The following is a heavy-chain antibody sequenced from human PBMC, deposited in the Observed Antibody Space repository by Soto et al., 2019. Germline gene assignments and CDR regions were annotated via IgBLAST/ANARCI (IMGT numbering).Heavy chain of an antibody. CDR2: ISSSSYI. V-gene: IGHV3-21*01. D-gene: IGHD6-13*01. Sequence: GSLRLSGAASGLTFSRYSMNWVRQAPGKGLEWVSSISSSSYIYYAGSVKGRFTISRDNAKSSLYLQMNSLRAEDTAVYYCARGGSSSWTRWRDYWGQGTLVTVSS. CDR3: ARGGSSSWTRWRDY. CDR1: GLTFSRYS. J-gene: IGHJ4*02.